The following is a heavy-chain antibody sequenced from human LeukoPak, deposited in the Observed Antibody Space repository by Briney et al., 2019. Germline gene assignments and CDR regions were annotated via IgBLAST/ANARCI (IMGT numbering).Heavy chain of an antibody. Sequence: GGSLRLSCAASGFTFSNYRMNWVRQAPGKGLECVSSISSSSSYIYYADSVKGRFTISRDNAKNSLYLQMNSLRAEDTAVYYCARDVQGKAVAGLGYWGQGTLVTVSS. V-gene: IGHV3-21*01. CDR1: GFTFSNYR. J-gene: IGHJ4*02. CDR2: ISSSSSYI. CDR3: ARDVQGKAVAGLGY. D-gene: IGHD6-19*01.